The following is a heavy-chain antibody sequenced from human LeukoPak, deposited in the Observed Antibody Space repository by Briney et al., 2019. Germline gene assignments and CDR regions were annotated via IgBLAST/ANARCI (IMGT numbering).Heavy chain of an antibody. D-gene: IGHD2-2*01. CDR2: ISAYNGNT. CDR1: GYTFTSYG. J-gene: IGHJ6*03. V-gene: IGHV1-18*01. Sequence: ASVKVSCKASGYTFTSYGISWVRQAPGQGLEWMGWISAYNGNTNYAQKLQGRVTMTTDTSTSTAYMELRSLRSDDTAVYYCAASVYCSSTSCPLPYYYYYMDVWGKGTTVTVSS. CDR3: AASVYCSSTSCPLPYYYYYMDV.